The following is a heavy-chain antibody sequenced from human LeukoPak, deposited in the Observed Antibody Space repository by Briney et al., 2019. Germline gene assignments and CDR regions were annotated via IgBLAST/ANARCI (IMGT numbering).Heavy chain of an antibody. Sequence: GGSLRLSCAASGLTVSSNYMSWVRQAPGRGLEWVSVIYSGGSTYYADSVKGRFTISRDTSNNTLYLQMNSLRAEDTAVYYCARGVIDVSSRTRRLDYWGQGTLVTVSS. J-gene: IGHJ4*02. CDR3: ARGVIDVSSRTRRLDY. CDR1: GLTVSSNY. D-gene: IGHD1-7*01. CDR2: IYSGGST. V-gene: IGHV3-53*01.